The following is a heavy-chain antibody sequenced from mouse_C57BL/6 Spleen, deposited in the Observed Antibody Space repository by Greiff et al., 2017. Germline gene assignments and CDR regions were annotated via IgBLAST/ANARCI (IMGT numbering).Heavy chain of an antibody. CDR1: GYAFTNYL. J-gene: IGHJ2*01. CDR2: INPGSGGT. D-gene: IGHD4-1*01. V-gene: IGHV1-54*01. CDR3: ARGAKLGRDFDY. Sequence: VQLQQSGAELVRPGTSVKVSCKASGYAFTNYLIEWVKQRPGQGLEWIGVINPGSGGTNYNEKFKGKATLTADKSSSTAYMQLSSLTSEDSAVYFCARGAKLGRDFDYWGQGTTLTVSS.